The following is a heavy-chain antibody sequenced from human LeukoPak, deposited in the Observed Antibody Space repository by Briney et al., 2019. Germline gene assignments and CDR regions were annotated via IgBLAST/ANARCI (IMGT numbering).Heavy chain of an antibody. J-gene: IGHJ4*02. CDR3: ARQLYYYDSSGYDY. V-gene: IGHV4-59*01. CDR2: IYYSGST. CDR1: GGSISSYY. Sequence: SETLSLTCTVSGGSISSYYWSWIRQPPGKGLEWIGYIYYSGSTNYNPSLKSRVTISADTSKNQFSLKLSSVTAADTAVYYCARQLYYYDSSGYDYWGQGTLVTVSS. D-gene: IGHD3-22*01.